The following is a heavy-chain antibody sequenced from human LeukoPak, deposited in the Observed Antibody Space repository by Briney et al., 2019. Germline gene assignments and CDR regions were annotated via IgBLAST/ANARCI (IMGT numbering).Heavy chain of an antibody. D-gene: IGHD4-17*01. CDR2: IYSGGST. Sequence: GGSLRPSCAASGFTVSSNYMSWVRQAPGKGLGWVSVIYSGGSTYYADSVKGRFTISRDNSKNTLYLQMNSLRDEDTAVYYCARGTPTVESWFDPWGQGTLVTVSS. J-gene: IGHJ5*02. CDR1: GFTVSSNY. CDR3: ARGTPTVESWFDP. V-gene: IGHV3-66*02.